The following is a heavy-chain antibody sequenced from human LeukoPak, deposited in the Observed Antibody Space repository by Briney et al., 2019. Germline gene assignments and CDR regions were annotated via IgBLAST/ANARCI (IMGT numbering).Heavy chain of an antibody. D-gene: IGHD3-3*01. J-gene: IGHJ4*02. Sequence: SETLSLTCTVSGGSISSSSYYWGWIRQPPGKGLEWIGSIYYSGSTYYNPSLKSRVTISVDTSKNQFSLKLSSVTAADTAVYYCARGLASGYPPIPFDYWGQGTLVTVSS. CDR1: GGSISSSSYY. CDR3: ARGLASGYPPIPFDY. CDR2: IYYSGST. V-gene: IGHV4-39*07.